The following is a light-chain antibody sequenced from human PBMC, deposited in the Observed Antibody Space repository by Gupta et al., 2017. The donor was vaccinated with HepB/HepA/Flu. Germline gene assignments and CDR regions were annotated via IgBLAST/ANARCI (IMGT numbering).Light chain of an antibody. CDR1: QSISSW. CDR2: KAS. CDR3: QQNNSNSYT. J-gene: IGKJ2*01. V-gene: IGKV1-5*03. Sequence: DIQMTQSPPTLSASVGDRVTITCRASQSISSWLAWYQQKPGKAPKLLIYKASSLESEVPSRFSGSGSGTELTLTISRLQPDDFATYYSQQNNSNSYTFGQGTKLEIK.